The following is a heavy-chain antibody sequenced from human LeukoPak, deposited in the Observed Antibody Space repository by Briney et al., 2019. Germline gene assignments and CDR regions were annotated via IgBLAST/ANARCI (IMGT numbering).Heavy chain of an antibody. CDR2: IYHSGSI. J-gene: IGHJ4*02. CDR1: GYSISSGYC. CDR3: SRVGWSAHFDY. V-gene: IGHV4-38-2*02. Sequence: SETLSLTCTVSGYSISSGYCWGWIRQPPGQGLEWIGSIYHSGSIYYTPSLKTRVTISVDTSKNQFSLKLSSVTAADTAVYYCSRVGWSAHFDYWGQGTLVTLPS. D-gene: IGHD3-3*01.